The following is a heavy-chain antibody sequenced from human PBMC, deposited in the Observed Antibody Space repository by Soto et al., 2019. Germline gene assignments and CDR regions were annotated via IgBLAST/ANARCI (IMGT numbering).Heavy chain of an antibody. CDR2: MNPNSGNT. CDR1: GYTFTSYD. V-gene: IGHV1-8*01. J-gene: IGHJ6*02. Sequence: VSVKVSCKASGYTFTSYDINWVRQATGQGLEWMGWMNPNSGNTGYAQKFQGRVTMTRNTSISTAYMELSSLRSEDTAVYYCARFKGGTIFGVVRVYYGMDVWGQGTTVTVSS. D-gene: IGHD3-3*01. CDR3: ARFKGGTIFGVVRVYYGMDV.